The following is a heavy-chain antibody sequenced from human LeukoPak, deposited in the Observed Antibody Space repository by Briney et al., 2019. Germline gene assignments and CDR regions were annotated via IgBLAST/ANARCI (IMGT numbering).Heavy chain of an antibody. J-gene: IGHJ4*02. V-gene: IGHV1-8*03. CDR1: GYTFTSYD. CDR2: MNPNSGNT. Sequence: ASVKVSCKASGYTFTSYDINWVRQAPGQGLEWMGWMNPNSGNTGYAQKFQGRVTITRNTSISTAYMELSSLRSEDTAVYYCARGPRIAVAGRGQSYYWGQGTLVTVSS. D-gene: IGHD6-19*01. CDR3: ARGPRIAVAGRGQSYY.